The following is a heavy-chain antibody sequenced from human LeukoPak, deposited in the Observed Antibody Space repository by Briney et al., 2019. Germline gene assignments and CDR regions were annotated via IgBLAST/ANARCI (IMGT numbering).Heavy chain of an antibody. J-gene: IGHJ3*02. CDR1: GYTFTSYG. V-gene: IGHV1-2*02. Sequence: ASVKVSCKASGYTFTSYGISWVRQAPGQGLEWMGWINPNSGGTNYAQKFQGRVTMTRDTSISTAYMELSRLRSDDTAVYYCAPSDSSGAFDIWGQGTMVTVSS. CDR3: APSDSSGAFDI. CDR2: INPNSGGT. D-gene: IGHD3-22*01.